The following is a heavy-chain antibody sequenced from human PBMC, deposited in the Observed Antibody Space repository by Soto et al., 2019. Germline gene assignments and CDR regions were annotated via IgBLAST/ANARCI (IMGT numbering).Heavy chain of an antibody. CDR2: IYYSGST. CDR3: ARHHDS. V-gene: IGHV4-59*08. Sequence: QVQLQESGPGLVKPLETLSLTCTVSGGSISSYYWSWIRQPPGKGLEWIGYIYYSGSTNYNPSPKRRATISVDTSKNQFSLKPSSVPAADTAVYYCARHHDSWGQGTLVTVSS. J-gene: IGHJ4*02. CDR1: GGSISSYY.